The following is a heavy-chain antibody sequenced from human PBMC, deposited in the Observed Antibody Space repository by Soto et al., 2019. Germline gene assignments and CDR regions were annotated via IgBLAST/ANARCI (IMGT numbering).Heavy chain of an antibody. J-gene: IGHJ4*02. D-gene: IGHD3-22*01. CDR2: IYWDDDK. CDR1: GFSLSTRGVG. Sequence: QITLKESGPPLVKPTQTLTLTRTFSGFSLSTRGVGVGWIRQPPGKALEWLALIYWDDDKRYSPSLKSRVTITKDTSKNQVVLTMTNMDPVDTATYYCARDSSGYYGFDYWGQGTLVTVSS. V-gene: IGHV2-5*02. CDR3: ARDSSGYYGFDY.